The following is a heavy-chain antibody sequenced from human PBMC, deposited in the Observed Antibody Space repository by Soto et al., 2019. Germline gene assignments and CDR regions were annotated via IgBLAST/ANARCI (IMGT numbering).Heavy chain of an antibody. V-gene: IGHV4-31*01. Sequence: QVQLQESGPGLVKPSQTLSLTCTVSGGSINSGGYYWTWIRQHPGKGLEWMGYMYYTASTYYNPSHNGHITNTGDASKTQFSLKLRTVTAAEPPAYNCARPWDRPVYCNGGGGQTRGVAAWGQGTTETVPS. D-gene: IGHD2-8*02. CDR1: GGSINSGGYY. CDR3: ARPWDRPVYCNGGGGQTRGVAA. CDR2: MYYTAST. J-gene: IGHJ6*01.